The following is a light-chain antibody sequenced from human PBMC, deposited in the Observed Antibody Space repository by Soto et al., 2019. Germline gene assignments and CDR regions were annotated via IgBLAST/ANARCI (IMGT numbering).Light chain of an antibody. Sequence: PGERVTLSCRASQSVSSSYLTWYQQKPGQAPRLLIYGASTRATGVPARFSGSGSGTDFTLTISRLEPEDFAVYYCQQYGSSPATFGQGTKVDIK. V-gene: IGKV3-20*01. CDR3: QQYGSSPAT. J-gene: IGKJ1*01. CDR1: QSVSSSY. CDR2: GAS.